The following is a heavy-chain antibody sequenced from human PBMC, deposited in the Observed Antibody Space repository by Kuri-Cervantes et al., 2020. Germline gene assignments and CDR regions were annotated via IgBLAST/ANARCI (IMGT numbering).Heavy chain of an antibody. D-gene: IGHD3-10*01. J-gene: IGHJ6*03. CDR1: GFTFSSYW. CDR3: ARGVVQGVIYYYYYMDV. CDR2: IKQDGSEK. V-gene: IGHV3-7*01. Sequence: GESLKISCAASGFTFSSYWMSWVRQAPGKGLEWVANIKQDGSEKYYVDSVKGRFTISRDNAKNSLYLQMNSLRAEDTAVYYCARGVVQGVIYYYYYMDVWGKGTTVTVSS.